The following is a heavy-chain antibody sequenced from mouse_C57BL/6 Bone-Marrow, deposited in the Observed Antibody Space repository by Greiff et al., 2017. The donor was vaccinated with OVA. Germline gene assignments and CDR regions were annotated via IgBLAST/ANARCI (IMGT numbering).Heavy chain of an antibody. CDR2: INPNNGGT. V-gene: IGHV1-26*01. J-gene: IGHJ1*03. CDR1: GYTFTDYY. Sequence: EVQLQQSGPELVKPGASVKISCKASGYTFTDYYMNWVKQSHGKSLEWIGDINPNNGGTSYNQKFKGKANLTIDKSSSTDYMELRSLTSEDSAVYYCARGTYYGSSLYWYFDVWGTGTTVTVSS. D-gene: IGHD1-1*01. CDR3: ARGTYYGSSLYWYFDV.